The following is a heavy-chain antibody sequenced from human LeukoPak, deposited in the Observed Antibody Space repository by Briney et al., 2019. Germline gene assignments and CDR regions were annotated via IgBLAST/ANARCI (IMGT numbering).Heavy chain of an antibody. Sequence: ASVKVSCKASGYTFTSHGISWVRQAPGQGLEWMGWISAYNGNTNYAQKLQGRVTMTTDTSPSTAYKELRSLRSDDTAVYYCARSIFGVVHYYYYMDVWGKGTTVTVSS. CDR2: ISAYNGNT. V-gene: IGHV1-18*01. J-gene: IGHJ6*03. CDR3: ARSIFGVVHYYYYMDV. D-gene: IGHD3-3*01. CDR1: GYTFTSHG.